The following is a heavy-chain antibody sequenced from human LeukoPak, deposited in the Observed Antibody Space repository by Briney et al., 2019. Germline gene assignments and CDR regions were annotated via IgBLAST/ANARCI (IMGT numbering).Heavy chain of an antibody. CDR1: VGSILRYY. Sequence: SETLSLTRTVCVGSILRYYWSRLRPPPAKGLAWIGYIYYSGSPNYNPPLKSRVTISVDTSKNQFSLKLSSVTAADTAVYYCASFLQGSGTRSPGDAFGIWGQGTMVTVSS. D-gene: IGHD3-10*01. CDR2: IYYSGSP. CDR3: ASFLQGSGTRSPGDAFGI. J-gene: IGHJ3*02. V-gene: IGHV4-59*01.